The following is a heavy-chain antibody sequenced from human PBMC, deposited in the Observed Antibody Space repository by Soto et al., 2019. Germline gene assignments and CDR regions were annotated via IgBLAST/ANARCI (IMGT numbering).Heavy chain of an antibody. V-gene: IGHV4-30-4*01. Sequence: PSETLSLTCTVSGGSISSGDYYWSWIRQPPGKGLEWIGYIYYSGSTYYNPSLKSRVTISVDTSKNQFSLKLSSVTAADTAVYYCARAMVVTQNWYFELWGRGALVTVSS. CDR2: IYYSGST. CDR1: GGSISSGDYY. J-gene: IGHJ2*01. D-gene: IGHD2-21*02. CDR3: ARAMVVTQNWYFEL.